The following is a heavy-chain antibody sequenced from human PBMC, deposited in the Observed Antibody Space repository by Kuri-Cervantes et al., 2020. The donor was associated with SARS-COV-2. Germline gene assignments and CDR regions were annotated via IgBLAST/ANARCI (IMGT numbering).Heavy chain of an antibody. CDR2: IYWDDDK. Sequence: SGPTLVKPTQTLTLTFPFSGFSLSTSGVGVGWIRQPPGKALEWLALIYWDDDKRYGPSLKSRLTITKDTSKNQVVLTMTNMDPVDTATYYCARKITISGFDPWGQGTPVTVSS. D-gene: IGHD3-3*01. CDR1: GFSLSTSGVG. J-gene: IGHJ5*02. V-gene: IGHV2-5*05. CDR3: ARKITISGFDP.